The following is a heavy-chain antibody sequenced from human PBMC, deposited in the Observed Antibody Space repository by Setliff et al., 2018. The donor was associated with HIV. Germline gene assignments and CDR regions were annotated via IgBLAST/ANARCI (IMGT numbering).Heavy chain of an antibody. CDR1: GYTFITYG. CDR3: AREYDVLTGYYISAFDI. CDR2: INPNTGDT. Sequence: ASVKVSCKASGYTFITYGISWVRQAPGQGLEWMGRINPNTGDTNYAQKFQDRVTMTRDTSINTAYMELSRLRSDDTAVYYCAREYDVLTGYYISAFDIWGQGTMVTVSS. J-gene: IGHJ3*02. D-gene: IGHD3-9*01. V-gene: IGHV1-2*06.